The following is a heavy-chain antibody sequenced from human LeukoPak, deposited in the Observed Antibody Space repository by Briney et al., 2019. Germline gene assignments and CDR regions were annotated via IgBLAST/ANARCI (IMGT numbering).Heavy chain of an antibody. CDR2: VNTNTGNP. V-gene: IGHV7-4-1*02. CDR1: GYTFTSYA. CDR3: ARVSRSPFYDILTGYLDY. Sequence: ASVKVSCKASGYTFTSYATNWVRQAPGQGLEWMGWVNTNTGNPTYAQGFTGRFVFSLDTSVSTAYLQISSLKAEDTAVYYCARVSRSPFYDILTGYLDYWGQGTLVTVSS. D-gene: IGHD3-9*01. J-gene: IGHJ4*02.